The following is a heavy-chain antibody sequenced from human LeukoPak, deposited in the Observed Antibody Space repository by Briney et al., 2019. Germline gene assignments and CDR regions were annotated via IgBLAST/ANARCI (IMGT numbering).Heavy chain of an antibody. D-gene: IGHD3-3*01. Sequence: ASVKVSCKASGYTFTGYYMHWVRQAPGQGLEWMGWINPNSGATNYAQKFQGRVTMTRDTSISTAYMELSRLRSDDTAVYYCANVLRFLEWGGDAFDIWGQGTMVTVSS. CDR2: INPNSGAT. J-gene: IGHJ3*02. V-gene: IGHV1-2*02. CDR3: ANVLRFLEWGGDAFDI. CDR1: GYTFTGYY.